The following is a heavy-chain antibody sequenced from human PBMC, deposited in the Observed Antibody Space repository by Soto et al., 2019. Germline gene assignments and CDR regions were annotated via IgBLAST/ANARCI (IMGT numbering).Heavy chain of an antibody. J-gene: IGHJ5*02. CDR1: GGTFSSYA. V-gene: IGHV1-69*01. CDR2: IIPIFGTA. Sequence: QVQLVQSGAEVKKPGSSVKVSCKASGGTFSSYAISWVRQAPGPGLEWMGGIIPIFGTANYAQKFQGRVTITEDESTSTAYMEMSSLSCKDTAVYYGASPPSKGAQGSWGEGTLVTVSS. CDR3: ASPPSKGAQGS.